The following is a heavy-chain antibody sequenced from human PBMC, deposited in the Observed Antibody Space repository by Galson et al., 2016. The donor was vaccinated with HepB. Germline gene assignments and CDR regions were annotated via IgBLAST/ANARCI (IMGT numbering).Heavy chain of an antibody. Sequence: PALVKPTQTLTLTCTLSGVSLSTRGVAVVWLRQTPGKALEWLGLIYWDDDKRYSPSLKSRITITKDTSKNQVVLTMTNVDLVDTATYFCAHRHPRVGNDLDVWGQGTTVTVSS. D-gene: IGHD1-26*01. J-gene: IGHJ6*02. CDR3: AHRHPRVGNDLDV. CDR2: IYWDDDK. CDR1: GVSLSTRGVA. V-gene: IGHV2-5*02.